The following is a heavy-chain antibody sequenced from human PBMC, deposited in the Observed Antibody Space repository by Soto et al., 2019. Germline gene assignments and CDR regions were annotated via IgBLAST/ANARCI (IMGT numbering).Heavy chain of an antibody. CDR2: IYYSGST. D-gene: IGHD3-10*01. CDR1: GGSISTYY. Sequence: QVQLQESGPGLVKPSETLSLNCTVSGGSISTYYWCWIRQPPGKGLEWIGYIYYSGSTNYNPSLKTRVTVSVDSSKNQFSLRLNSVTAAYTASYCSVRGRAHRRRGAFDMWGQGKMVTVSS. CDR3: VRGRAHRRRGAFDM. V-gene: IGHV4-59*01. J-gene: IGHJ3*02.